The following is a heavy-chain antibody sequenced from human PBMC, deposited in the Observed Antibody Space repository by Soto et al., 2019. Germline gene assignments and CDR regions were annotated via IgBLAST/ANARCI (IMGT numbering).Heavy chain of an antibody. CDR3: ARALGSLDPFDS. J-gene: IGHJ4*02. D-gene: IGHD3-3*01. CDR2: IKTRGGGT. V-gene: IGHV3-23*01. Sequence: EVQLLESGGGLVQPGGSLRLSCAASGFALSSYAMGWVHQAPGKGLEWVSGIKTRGGGTYSADSVRGRFAISRDNSNNTLYLQMTSLRAEDTAVYYCARALGSLDPFDSWGQGTPVTVSS. CDR1: GFALSSYA.